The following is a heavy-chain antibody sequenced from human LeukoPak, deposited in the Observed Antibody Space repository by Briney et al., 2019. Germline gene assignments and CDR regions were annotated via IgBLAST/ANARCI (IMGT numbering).Heavy chain of an antibody. CDR3: ARVKVQAHGIYYYGMEV. Sequence: ASVKVSCKASGYTFTSYAMHWVRQAPGQRLEWMEWIKADNGTAKHTQNYQGRVTITRSTSATTANVEVSSLRPKATAVYDCARVKVQAHGIYYYGMEVWDQGTTATVSS. CDR1: GYTFTSYA. V-gene: IGHV1-3*01. J-gene: IGHJ6*02. CDR2: IKADNGTA.